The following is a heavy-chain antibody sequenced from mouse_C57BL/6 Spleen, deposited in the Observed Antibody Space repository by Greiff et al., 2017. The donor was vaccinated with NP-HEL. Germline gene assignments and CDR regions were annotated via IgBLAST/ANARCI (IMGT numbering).Heavy chain of an antibody. CDR1: GFTFSDYG. V-gene: IGHV5-17*01. Sequence: EVKLVESGGGLVKPGGSLKLSCAASGFTFSDYGMHWVRQAPEKGLAWVAYISSGSSTIYYADTVKGRFTISRDNAKNTLFLQMTSLRSEDTAMYYCARGGYYAMDYWGQGTSVTVSS. CDR3: ARGGYYAMDY. J-gene: IGHJ4*01. CDR2: ISSGSSTI.